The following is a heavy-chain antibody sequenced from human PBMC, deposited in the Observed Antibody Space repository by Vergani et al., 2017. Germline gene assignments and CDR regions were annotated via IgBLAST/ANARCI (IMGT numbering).Heavy chain of an antibody. CDR3: ARLAGDFIGAVRAQADY. D-gene: IGHD1-26*01. CDR2: IYPGDSDT. Sequence: EVQLVQSGAEVKKPGESLKISCKGSGYSFTSYWIGWVRQMPGKGLEWMGIIYPGDSDTRYSPSFQGQVTISADKSISPSYLQWSSLKASDTAMYYCARLAGDFIGAVRAQADYWGQGTLVTVSS. J-gene: IGHJ4*02. V-gene: IGHV5-51*01. CDR1: GYSFTSYW.